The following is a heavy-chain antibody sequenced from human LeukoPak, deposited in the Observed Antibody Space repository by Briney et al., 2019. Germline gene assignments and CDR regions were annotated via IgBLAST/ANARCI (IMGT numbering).Heavy chain of an antibody. J-gene: IGHJ4*02. Sequence: GGSLRLSCAASGFTFSSYEMNWVRQAPGEGLEWVSYNRSGGTTKYYAHSVKGRFTISRDSAKNSLFLQMNSLRAEDTAVYYCARGTVGADFDYWGQGTLVTVSS. CDR1: GFTFSSYE. CDR3: ARGTVGADFDY. CDR2: NRSGGTTK. D-gene: IGHD1-26*01. V-gene: IGHV3-48*03.